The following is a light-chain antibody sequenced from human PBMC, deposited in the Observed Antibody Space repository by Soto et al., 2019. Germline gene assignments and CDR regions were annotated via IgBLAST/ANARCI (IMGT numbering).Light chain of an antibody. Sequence: PGERATLSCRTSQSISSRSLAWYQQKPGQAPRLLIYGASSRATGIADRYSGSGSGTDFTLTISRLEPEDFAGYYCQQYGNSPFTFGPRTKVDIK. J-gene: IGKJ3*01. CDR1: QSISSRS. CDR3: QQYGNSPFT. V-gene: IGKV3-20*01. CDR2: GAS.